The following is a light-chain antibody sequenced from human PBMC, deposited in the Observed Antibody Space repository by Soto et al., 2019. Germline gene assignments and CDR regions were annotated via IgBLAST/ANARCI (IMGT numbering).Light chain of an antibody. CDR1: QSGSNW. Sequence: IRMAQSASNLSACVGDQVTMXCRASQSGSNWLDWFQQRPGKAPKPLIDKASTLKRGVPSRFSGSGSATEFTRTISSLQSEDFAVYYGQQYHNWPITFGQGTRLEIK. CDR3: QQYHNWPIT. CDR2: KAS. J-gene: IGKJ5*01. V-gene: IGKV1-5*03.